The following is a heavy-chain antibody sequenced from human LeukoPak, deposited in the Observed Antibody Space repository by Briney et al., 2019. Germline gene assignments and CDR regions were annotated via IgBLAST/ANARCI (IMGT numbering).Heavy chain of an antibody. J-gene: IGHJ4*02. Sequence: PGGSLRLSCAASGFTFNSYGMHWVRQAPGKGLEWVAFIRYDGSNKYYADSVKGRFTISRDNSKNTLYLQMNSLRAEDTAVYYCAKEPGSGYSYGFRNFDYWGQGTLVTVSS. D-gene: IGHD5-18*01. CDR3: AKEPGSGYSYGFRNFDY. CDR1: GFTFNSYG. CDR2: IRYDGSNK. V-gene: IGHV3-30*02.